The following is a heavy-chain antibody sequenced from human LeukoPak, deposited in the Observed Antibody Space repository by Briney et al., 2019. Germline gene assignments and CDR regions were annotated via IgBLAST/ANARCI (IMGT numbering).Heavy chain of an antibody. CDR2: IKQDGSEK. CDR3: ARVGIAYYYDSSGYYTDF. Sequence: GGSLRLSCAASGFTFSIYWMSWVRQAPGKGLEWVANIKQDGSEKYYVDSVKGRFTISRDNAKNSLYLQMNSLRAEDTAVYYCARVGIAYYYDSSGYYTDFWGQGTMVTVSS. J-gene: IGHJ4*02. V-gene: IGHV3-7*01. D-gene: IGHD3-22*01. CDR1: GFTFSIYW.